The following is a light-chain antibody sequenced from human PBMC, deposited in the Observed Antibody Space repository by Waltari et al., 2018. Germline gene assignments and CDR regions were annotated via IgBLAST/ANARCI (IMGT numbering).Light chain of an antibody. J-gene: IGLJ2*01. V-gene: IGLV2-23*02. CDR3: SSYAGSGTWV. CDR2: EVS. Sequence: QAAPTQSPSVSGSAGQSVTISCTGTSSDIGYYNAVSWYQQHPGKAPKLMIYEVSKRPSGVSDRFSGSKSGNTASLTISGLQAEDEADYYRSSYAGSGTWVFGGGTRLTVL. CDR1: SSDIGYYNA.